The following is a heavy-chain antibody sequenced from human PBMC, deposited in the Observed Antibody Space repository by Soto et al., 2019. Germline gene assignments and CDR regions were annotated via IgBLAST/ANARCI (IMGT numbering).Heavy chain of an antibody. D-gene: IGHD6-13*01. CDR1: GASLNSYH. V-gene: IGHV4-4*07. CDR2: IHSSGST. J-gene: IGHJ5*02. CDR3: ARDQGVAAAGITWFDP. Sequence: XTLSLPCTVSGASLNSYHWSWIRQPAGKGLEWIGHIHSSGSTNYNPSLKSRVTMSVYTSKNQFSLRLMSMTAEDTAVYYCARDQGVAAAGITWFDPWGQGSMVTVPS.